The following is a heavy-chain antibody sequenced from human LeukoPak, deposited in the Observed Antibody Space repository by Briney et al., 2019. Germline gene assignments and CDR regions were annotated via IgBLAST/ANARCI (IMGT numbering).Heavy chain of an antibody. J-gene: IGHJ4*02. Sequence: SETLSLTCTVSGGSISSYSWSWSRQPPRKGLEWIGYIYYSGSTNYNPSLKSRVTISVNTSKNQFSLRLSSVTAADTAVYFCARGGGTNDDFWSGYAYSFDYWGQGALVTVSS. V-gene: IGHV4-59*01. CDR2: IYYSGST. CDR3: ARGGGTNDDFWSGYAYSFDY. D-gene: IGHD3-3*01. CDR1: GGSISSYS.